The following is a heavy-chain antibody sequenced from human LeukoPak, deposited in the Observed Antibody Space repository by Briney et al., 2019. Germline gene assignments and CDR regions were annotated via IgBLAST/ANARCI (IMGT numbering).Heavy chain of an antibody. CDR3: AKDGDYGDYDLVDY. V-gene: IGHV3-23*01. Sequence: GGSLRLSCAASGFTFSSYGMLWVRQAPGKGLEWVSAISGSGGSTYYADSVKGRFTISRDNSKNTLYLQMNSLRAQDTGVYYCAKDGDYGDYDLVDYWGQGTLVTVSS. J-gene: IGHJ4*02. CDR2: ISGSGGST. D-gene: IGHD4-17*01. CDR1: GFTFSSYG.